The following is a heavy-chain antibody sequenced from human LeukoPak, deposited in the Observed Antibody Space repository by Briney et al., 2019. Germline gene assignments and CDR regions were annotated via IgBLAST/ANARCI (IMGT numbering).Heavy chain of an antibody. CDR2: ISSSGSII. V-gene: IGHV3-48*04. CDR1: GFTFSSYS. CDR3: ARGDSTGTNLDY. J-gene: IGHJ4*02. Sequence: GGSLRLSCAASGFTFSSYSMNWVRQAPGKGLEWVSFISSSGSIIHYADSVKGRFTISRDNAKNSVYLQINSLRAGDTAVYYCARGDSTGTNLDYWGQGTLVTVSS. D-gene: IGHD1-1*01.